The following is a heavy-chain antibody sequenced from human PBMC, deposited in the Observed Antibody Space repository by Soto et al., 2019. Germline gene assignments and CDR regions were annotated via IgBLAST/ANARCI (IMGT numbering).Heavy chain of an antibody. D-gene: IGHD6-13*01. CDR2: IATSGNT. CDR1: VGCITADY. Sequence: ADTLALTCSVSVGCITADYWRWIRQPAGKGMEWIGRIATSGNTNYNPSLTSRVTMAVDTSKKQFSLKVTYVTAADKAVYYCARYSNNWVQAEGMEGWGQETTVT. V-gene: IGHV4-4*07. CDR3: ARYSNNWVQAEGMEG. J-gene: IGHJ6*02.